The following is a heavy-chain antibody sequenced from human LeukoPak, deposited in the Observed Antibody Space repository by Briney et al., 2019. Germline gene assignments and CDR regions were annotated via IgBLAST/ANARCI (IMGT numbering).Heavy chain of an antibody. CDR2: ISYDGSNK. CDR1: GFTFSTYG. J-gene: IGHJ4*02. Sequence: GGSLRLSCAASGFTFSTYGMHWVRQAPGKGLEWVAVISYDGSNKYYADSVKGRFTISRDNSKNTLYLQMNSLRAEDTAVYYCARSEAAAGNVDYWGQGTLVTVSS. CDR3: ARSEAAAGNVDY. D-gene: IGHD6-13*01. V-gene: IGHV3-30*19.